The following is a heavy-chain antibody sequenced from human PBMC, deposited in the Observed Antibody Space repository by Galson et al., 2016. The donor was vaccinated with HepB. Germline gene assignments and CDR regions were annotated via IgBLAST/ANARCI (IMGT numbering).Heavy chain of an antibody. J-gene: IGHJ6*02. Sequence: SETLSLTCSVSGGSISRSSYYWGWIRQPPGKGLEWIGSIYYSGTTYHNPSLGGRVTISVDTSKNQFSLKLSSVTAADTAVYYCAREAGVLLDVWGQGTPVTVSS. D-gene: IGHD2-15*01. CDR1: GGSISRSSYY. CDR3: AREAGVLLDV. V-gene: IGHV4-39*07. CDR2: IYYSGTT.